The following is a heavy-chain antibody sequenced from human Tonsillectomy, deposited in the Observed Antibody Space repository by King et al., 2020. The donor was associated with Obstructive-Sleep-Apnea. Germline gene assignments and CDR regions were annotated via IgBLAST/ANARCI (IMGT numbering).Heavy chain of an antibody. Sequence: GGGVVRPGRSLRRSCAASGFSFEEYAMHWVRRAPGKGLEWVSGISWKSGNIDYADSVKGRFTISRDNAKNSLYLQMNSLRDEDTAVYYCARGSGAGVTSPVWNWGQGTLVTVSS. CDR1: GFSFEEYA. D-gene: IGHD3-16*01. V-gene: IGHV3-9*01. CDR2: ISWKSGNI. CDR3: ARGSGAGVTSPVWN. J-gene: IGHJ4*02.